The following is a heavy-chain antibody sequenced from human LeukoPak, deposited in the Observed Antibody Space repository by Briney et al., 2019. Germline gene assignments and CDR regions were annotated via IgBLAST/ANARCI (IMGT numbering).Heavy chain of an antibody. CDR3: AGYASSARRDAFDI. D-gene: IGHD3-22*01. Sequence: GGSLRLSCAAPGFTATSNYMSWVRQAPGKGLEWVAVIYTGGSTYYADSVRGRFTISRDNSKNTLYLQMNSLRVEDTAVYYCAGYASSARRDAFDIWGQGTMVTVSS. V-gene: IGHV3-53*01. CDR2: IYTGGST. CDR1: GFTATSNY. J-gene: IGHJ3*02.